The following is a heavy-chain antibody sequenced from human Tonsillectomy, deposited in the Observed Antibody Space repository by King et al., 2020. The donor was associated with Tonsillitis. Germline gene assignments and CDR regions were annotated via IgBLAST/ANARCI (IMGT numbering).Heavy chain of an antibody. Sequence: VQLVESGGGLVKPGGSLRLSCAASGFSFSDYYMTWIRQAPGKGLEWVSYISGSGSTIYYADSVKGRFTISRDNAKNSLYLQLNSLRAEDTAVYYCARGFSVIPAVTCDYMDVWGKGTTVTVSS. J-gene: IGHJ6*03. CDR2: ISGSGSTI. CDR1: GFSFSDYY. D-gene: IGHD2-2*01. V-gene: IGHV3-11*01. CDR3: ARGFSVIPAVTCDYMDV.